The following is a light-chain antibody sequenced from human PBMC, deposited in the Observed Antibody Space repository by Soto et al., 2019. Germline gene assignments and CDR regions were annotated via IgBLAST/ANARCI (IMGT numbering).Light chain of an antibody. CDR3: QKCGIAPFS. J-gene: IGKJ4*01. Sequence: DIQMTQSPSSLSASVGDRVTITCQASQDISNYLAWYQQKPGKVPKLLIYAASTLQSGVPSRFSGSGSGTDFTLTISSLQPEDVATYYCQKCGIAPFSFGGGTKVDIK. CDR1: QDISNY. V-gene: IGKV1-27*01. CDR2: AAS.